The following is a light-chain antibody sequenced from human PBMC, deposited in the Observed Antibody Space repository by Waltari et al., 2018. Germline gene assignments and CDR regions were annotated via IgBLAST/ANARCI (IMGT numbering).Light chain of an antibody. V-gene: IGLV2-8*01. CDR1: SSDIGGSAY. CDR3: SSYAGSNNLV. Sequence: QSALTQPPSASGSPGQSVTIPSPGTSSDIGGSAYVSWSQQHPGRPPKVIIHEVNERPSGVPDRFSGSKSGNTASLTVSGLQAEDEADYYCSSYAGSNNLVFGGGTKLTVL. J-gene: IGLJ2*01. CDR2: EVN.